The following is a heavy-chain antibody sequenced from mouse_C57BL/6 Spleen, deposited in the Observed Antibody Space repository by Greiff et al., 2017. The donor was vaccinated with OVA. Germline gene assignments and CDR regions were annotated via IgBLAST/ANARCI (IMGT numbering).Heavy chain of an antibody. V-gene: IGHV5-4*01. CDR3: ARDRYGRRAYYAMDY. CDR1: GFTFSSYA. Sequence: EVKLMEYGGGLVKPGGSLKLSCAASGFTFSSYAMSWVRQTPEKRLEWVATISDGGSYTYYPDNVKGRFTISRDNAKNNLYLQMSHLKSEDTAMYYCARDRYGRRAYYAMDYWGQGTSVTVSS. D-gene: IGHD1-1*01. CDR2: ISDGGSYT. J-gene: IGHJ4*01.